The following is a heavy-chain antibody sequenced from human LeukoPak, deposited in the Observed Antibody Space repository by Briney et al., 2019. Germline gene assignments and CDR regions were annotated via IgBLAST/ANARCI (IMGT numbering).Heavy chain of an antibody. Sequence: SETLSLTCTVSGGSISSYYWSWLRQPPGKGLEWIGYIYYSGSTNYNPSLKSRVTISVDTSKNQFSLKLSSVTAADTAVYYCARFYYDSSGYDDYWGQGTLVTVSS. CDR2: IYYSGST. D-gene: IGHD3-22*01. CDR3: ARFYYDSSGYDDY. V-gene: IGHV4-59*08. CDR1: GGSISSYY. J-gene: IGHJ4*02.